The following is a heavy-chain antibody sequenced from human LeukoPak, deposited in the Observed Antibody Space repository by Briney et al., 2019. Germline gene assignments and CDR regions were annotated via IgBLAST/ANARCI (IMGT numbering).Heavy chain of an antibody. D-gene: IGHD5-18*01. CDR3: ARLLQLWPHYYMDV. CDR2: IIPIFGTA. Sequence: ASVKVSCKASGGTFSSYAISWVRQAPGQGFEWMGGIIPIFGTANYAQKFQGRVTITTDESTSTAYMELSSLRSEDTAVYYCARLLQLWPHYYMDVWGKGTTVTVSS. CDR1: GGTFSSYA. J-gene: IGHJ6*03. V-gene: IGHV1-69*05.